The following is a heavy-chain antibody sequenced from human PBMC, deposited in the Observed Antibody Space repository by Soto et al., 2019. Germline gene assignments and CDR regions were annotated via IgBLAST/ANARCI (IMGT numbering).Heavy chain of an antibody. CDR1: GYSFTSYW. V-gene: IGHV5-51*01. CDR3: ARLNGIAAAGSSYYGMDV. J-gene: IGHJ6*02. CDR2: IYPGDSDT. D-gene: IGHD6-13*01. Sequence: PGESLKISCKGSGYSFTSYWIGWVRQMPGKGLEWMGIIYPGDSDTRYSPSFQGQVTISADKSISTAYLQWSSLKVSDTAMYYCARLNGIAAAGSSYYGMDVWGQGTTVTVSS.